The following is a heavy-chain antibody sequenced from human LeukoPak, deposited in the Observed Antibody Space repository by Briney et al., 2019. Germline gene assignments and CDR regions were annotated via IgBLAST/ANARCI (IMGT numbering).Heavy chain of an antibody. CDR1: GGSISGSSYY. J-gene: IGHJ3*02. CDR2: IYYSGST. D-gene: IGHD2-8*01. CDR3: ARSIVLMVYAGAFDI. V-gene: IGHV4-39*07. Sequence: SETLSLTCTVSGGSISGSSYYWGWIRQPPGKGLEWIGSIYYSGSTYYNPSLKSRVTISVDTSKNQFSLKLSSVTAADTAVYYCARSIVLMVYAGAFDIWGQGTMVTVSS.